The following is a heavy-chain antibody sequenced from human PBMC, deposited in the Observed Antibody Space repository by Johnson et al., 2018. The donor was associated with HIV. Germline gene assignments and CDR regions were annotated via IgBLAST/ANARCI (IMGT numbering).Heavy chain of an antibody. CDR2: ISSDGSST. Sequence: VQLVESGGGVVQPGRSLRLSCAASGFTFSSYAMHWVRQTPGKGLVWVSRISSDGSSTTYADSVKGRFTISRDNSKNTLYLQMNSLRAEDTAVYYCARVLGPYAFDIWGQGTMVAVSS. J-gene: IGHJ3*02. V-gene: IGHV3-74*02. CDR3: ARVLGPYAFDI. CDR1: GFTFSSYA.